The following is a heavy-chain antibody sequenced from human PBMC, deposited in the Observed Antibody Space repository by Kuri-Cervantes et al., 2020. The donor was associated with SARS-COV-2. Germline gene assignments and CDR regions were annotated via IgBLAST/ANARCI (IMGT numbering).Heavy chain of an antibody. CDR2: ISYDGSNK. Sequence: GESLKISCAASGFTFSSYGMHWVRQAPGKGLEWVAVISYDGSNKYYADSVKGRFTISRDNSKNTLYLQMNSLRAEDMAVYYCAKDFWSGYPTYYFDYWGQGTQVTDSS. D-gene: IGHD3-3*01. V-gene: IGHV3-30*18. CDR3: AKDFWSGYPTYYFDY. CDR1: GFTFSSYG. J-gene: IGHJ4*02.